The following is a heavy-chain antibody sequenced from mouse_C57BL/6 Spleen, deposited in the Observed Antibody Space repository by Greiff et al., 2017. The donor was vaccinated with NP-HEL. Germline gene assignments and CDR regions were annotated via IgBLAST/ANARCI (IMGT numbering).Heavy chain of an antibody. D-gene: IGHD5-1-1*01. V-gene: IGHV1-80*01. Sequence: LVESGAELVKPGASVKISCKASGYAFSSYWMNWVKQRPGKGLEWIGQIYPGDGDTNYNGKFKGKATLTADKSSSTAYMQLSSLTSEDSAVYFCARQHTWMYYFDYWGQGTTLTVSS. J-gene: IGHJ2*01. CDR1: GYAFSSYW. CDR2: IYPGDGDT. CDR3: ARQHTWMYYFDY.